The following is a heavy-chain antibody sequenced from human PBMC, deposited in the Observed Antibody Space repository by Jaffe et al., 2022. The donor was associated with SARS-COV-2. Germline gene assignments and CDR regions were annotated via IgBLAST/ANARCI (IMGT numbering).Heavy chain of an antibody. J-gene: IGHJ4*02. Sequence: QITLKESGPTLVKPTQTLTLTCTFSGFSLSAGGVGVGWIRQPPGKALEWLALIYWNADTRYRPSLKSRLTITKDTSKNQVDLTMTNVDPVDTATYYCAHRFDASYGGKYPGFFDFWGQGVLVTVSS. V-gene: IGHV2-5*01. D-gene: IGHD3-16*01. CDR3: AHRFDASYGGKYPGFFDF. CDR2: IYWNADT. CDR1: GFSLSAGGVG.